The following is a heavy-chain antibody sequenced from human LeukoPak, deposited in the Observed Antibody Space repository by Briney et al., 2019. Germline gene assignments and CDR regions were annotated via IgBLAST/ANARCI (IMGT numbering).Heavy chain of an antibody. CDR3: ARDFSSWDYYGMDV. CDR1: GFTFSSYE. J-gene: IGHJ6*02. CDR2: ISSSGSTI. V-gene: IGHV3-48*03. Sequence: TGGSLRLSCAASGFTFSSYEMNWVRQAPGKGLEWVSYISSSGSTIYYADSVKGRFTISRDNAKNSLYLQMNSLRAEDTAVYYCARDFSSWDYYGMDVWGQGTTVTVSS. D-gene: IGHD2-2*01.